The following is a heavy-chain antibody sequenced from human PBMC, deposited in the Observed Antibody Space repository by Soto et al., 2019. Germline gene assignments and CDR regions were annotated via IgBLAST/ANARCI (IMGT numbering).Heavy chain of an antibody. CDR2: IYHGGST. J-gene: IGHJ5*02. CDR1: GYSISSGYY. Sequence: SETLSLTCAVSGYSISSGYYWGWLRQPPGKGLEWFGSIYHGGSTYYNPSLNSRVTLSIDMTNNHGSLILNSVTAADTAVYYCARVGPWVPYYYDSSPYTFENWFDPWGQGTLVTVSS. CDR3: ARVGPWVPYYYDSSPYTFENWFDP. V-gene: IGHV4-38-2*01. D-gene: IGHD3-22*01.